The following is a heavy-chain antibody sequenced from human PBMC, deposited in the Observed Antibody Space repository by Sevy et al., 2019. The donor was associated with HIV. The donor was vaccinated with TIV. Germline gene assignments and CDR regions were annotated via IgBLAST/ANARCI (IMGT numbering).Heavy chain of an antibody. J-gene: IGHJ4*02. Sequence: GGSLRLSCAASALTFTRYAFHWVRQAPGKGPEWLGVISYEGSHIYYGPSVKGRFTISRGNSKNTLYLQMNDMRTEDTAVSYCAKDLHPPGPVRGSNFDYWGRGTLVTVSS. CDR3: AKDLHPPGPVRGSNFDY. CDR2: ISYEGSHI. V-gene: IGHV3-30*18. D-gene: IGHD3-10*01. CDR1: ALTFTRYA.